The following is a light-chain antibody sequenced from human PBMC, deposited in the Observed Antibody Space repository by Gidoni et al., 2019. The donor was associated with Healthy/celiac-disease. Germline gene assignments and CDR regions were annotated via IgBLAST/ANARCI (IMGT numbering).Light chain of an antibody. CDR3: QQYYSTPET. CDR2: WAS. J-gene: IGKJ1*01. V-gene: IGKV4-1*01. CDR1: QSVLYISNNKNY. Sequence: DIVMTQSPDSLSVSLGERATINCKSSQSVLYISNNKNYLAWYQQKPGQPPKLLIYWASTRESGVPERFSGSGSGTDFTLTISSLQAEDVAVYYCQQYYSTPETFGQGTKVEIK.